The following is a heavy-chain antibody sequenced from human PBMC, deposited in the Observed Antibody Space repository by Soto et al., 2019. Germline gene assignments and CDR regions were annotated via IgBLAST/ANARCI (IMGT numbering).Heavy chain of an antibody. CDR3: AISNGDGGYYYYYMDV. J-gene: IGHJ6*03. CDR2: IYYSGST. Sequence: SETLSLTCTVSGGSISSSSYYWGWIRQPPGKGLEWIGSIYYSGSTYYNPSLKSRVTISVDTSKNQFSLKLSSVTAADTAVYYCAISNGDGGYYYYYMDVWGKGTTVTVSS. D-gene: IGHD3-16*01. CDR1: GGSISSSSYY. V-gene: IGHV4-39*01.